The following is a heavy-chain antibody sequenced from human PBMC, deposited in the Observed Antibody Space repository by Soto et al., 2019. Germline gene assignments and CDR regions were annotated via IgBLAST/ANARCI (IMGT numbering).Heavy chain of an antibody. CDR2: ISAYNGNT. J-gene: IGHJ6*02. V-gene: IGHV1-18*01. D-gene: IGHD2-2*03. Sequence: GASVKVSCKASGYTFTSYGMSWVRQAPGQGLEWMGWISAYNGNTNYAQKLQGRVTMTTDTSTSTAYMELRSLRSDDTAVYYCARDGYCSSTSCYEYYYYYGMDVWGQGTTVTVSS. CDR1: GYTFTSYG. CDR3: ARDGYCSSTSCYEYYYYYGMDV.